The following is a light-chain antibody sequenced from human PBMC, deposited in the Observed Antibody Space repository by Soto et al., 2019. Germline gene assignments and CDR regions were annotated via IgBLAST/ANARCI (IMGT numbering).Light chain of an antibody. CDR2: DAT. CDR1: QRVSNNF. J-gene: IGKJ1*01. Sequence: VVLTQFPGTLSLSPGETATLSCGASQRVSNNFLGWYQQKPGLPPRLLIYDATSRANGIPERFSGRVSGTHFPLTIGRLEPEEFAVYYCQQDGSTPWTFGRGTKV. CDR3: QQDGSTPWT. V-gene: IGKV3D-20*01.